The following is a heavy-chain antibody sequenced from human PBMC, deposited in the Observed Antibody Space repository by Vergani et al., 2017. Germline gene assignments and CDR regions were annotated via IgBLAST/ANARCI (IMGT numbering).Heavy chain of an antibody. J-gene: IGHJ4*01. Sequence: QVQLQESGPGLVKPSQTLSLTCNVSGVSISNSSYYWSWIRQPAGKGPDWLGRVYISRPTNYNPSRKNRVNMSVDTSKNQFSLKLNSVSAADTAVYYCARSFFDYWSGYQGYYFDYWGQGILVTVSS. CDR3: ARSFFDYWSGYQGYYFDY. CDR2: VYISRPT. D-gene: IGHD3-3*01. CDR1: GVSISNSSYY. V-gene: IGHV4-61*02.